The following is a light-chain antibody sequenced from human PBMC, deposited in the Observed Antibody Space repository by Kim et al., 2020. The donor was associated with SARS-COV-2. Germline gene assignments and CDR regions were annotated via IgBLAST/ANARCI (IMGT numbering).Light chain of an antibody. Sequence: QTAKITCTRNSNSVANKGAPWLQQHQGHPTKLLTYGNNSRSSGISETLTASRSGNTASLTITGLQPEAEADYNCSAWKSSLSRWVFGGGNQLAV. CDR2: GNN. J-gene: IGLJ3*02. CDR3: SAWKSSLSRWV. CDR1: SNSVANKG. V-gene: IGLV10-54*01.